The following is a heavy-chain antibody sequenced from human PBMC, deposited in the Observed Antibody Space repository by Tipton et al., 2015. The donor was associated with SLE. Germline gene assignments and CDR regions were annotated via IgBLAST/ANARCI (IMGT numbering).Heavy chain of an antibody. CDR1: GGSISSNY. Sequence: LSLTCSVSGGSISSNYWIWIRQPPGKGLEWIGYISYGGGTNYNPSLKSRVTMSVDTAKNQFSLKLTSVTAADTAVYYCARRSDDYSNWFDPWGQGSQVTVSS. D-gene: IGHD4-11*01. V-gene: IGHV4-59*08. CDR3: ARRSDDYSNWFDP. J-gene: IGHJ5*02. CDR2: ISYGGGT.